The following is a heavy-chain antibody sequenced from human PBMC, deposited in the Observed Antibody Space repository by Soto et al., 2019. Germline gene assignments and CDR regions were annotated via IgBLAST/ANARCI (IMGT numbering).Heavy chain of an antibody. CDR3: ARHGPYYDILTGYSTSYFDY. CDR1: GYSFTSYW. Sequence: GESLKISCKGSGYSFTSYWISWVRQMPGKGLEWMGRIDPSDSYTNYSPSFQGHVTISADKSISTAYLQWSSLKASDTAMYYCARHGPYYDILTGYSTSYFDYWGQGTLVTVSS. V-gene: IGHV5-10-1*01. D-gene: IGHD3-9*01. CDR2: IDPSDSYT. J-gene: IGHJ4*02.